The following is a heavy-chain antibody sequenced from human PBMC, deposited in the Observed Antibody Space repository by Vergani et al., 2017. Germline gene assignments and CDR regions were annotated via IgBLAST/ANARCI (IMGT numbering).Heavy chain of an antibody. V-gene: IGHV3-30*02. D-gene: IGHD6-13*01. CDR3: RMGSAGTSLFDY. J-gene: IGHJ4*02. CDR1: GFTFSSYG. CDR2: IRYDGSNK. Sequence: QVQLVESGGGVVHPGGSLRLSCAASGFTFSSYGMHWVRQAPGKGLEWVAFIRYDGSNKYYADSVKGRFTISRDNSKNTLYLQMNSLRAEDTAVYYCRMGSAGTSLFDYWGQGTLVTVSS.